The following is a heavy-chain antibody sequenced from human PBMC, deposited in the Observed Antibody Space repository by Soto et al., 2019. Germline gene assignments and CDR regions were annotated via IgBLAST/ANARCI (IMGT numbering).Heavy chain of an antibody. CDR1: RYTFINFA. CDR3: ATDVLSGRNY. J-gene: IGHJ4*02. CDR2: INAGNGNT. Sequence: ASVKVSCKASRYTFINFAIHWVRQAPGQRLEWMGWINAGNGNTKYLQKFQGRVTFTRDTSASTAYMELSSLRSEDTAVYYCATDVLSGRNYWGQGTLVTVS. D-gene: IGHD3-3*01. V-gene: IGHV1-3*01.